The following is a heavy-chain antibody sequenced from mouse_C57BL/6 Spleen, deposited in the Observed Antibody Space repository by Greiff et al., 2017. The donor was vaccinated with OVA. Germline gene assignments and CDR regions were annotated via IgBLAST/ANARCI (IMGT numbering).Heavy chain of an antibody. Sequence: VQRVESGAELARPGASVKLSCKASGYTFTSYGISWVKQRTGQGLEWIGEIYPRSGNTYYNEKFKGKATLTADKSSSTAYMELRSLTSEDSAVYFCAGGTVFDYWGQGTTLTVSS. J-gene: IGHJ2*01. V-gene: IGHV1-81*01. CDR3: AGGTVFDY. CDR1: GYTFTSYG. D-gene: IGHD3-3*01. CDR2: IYPRSGNT.